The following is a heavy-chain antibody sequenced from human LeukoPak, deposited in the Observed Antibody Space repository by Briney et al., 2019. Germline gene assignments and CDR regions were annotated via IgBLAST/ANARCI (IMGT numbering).Heavy chain of an antibody. CDR3: AREYTLYRSGWFLDY. CDR1: GDSSYNRIYY. D-gene: IGHD6-19*01. Sequence: SETLSLTCTVSGDSSYNRIYYWGWIRQPPGKGLEWIGSIDYGGSTYYNPSLKSRATISVDTSKNQFSLKLSSVTAADTAVYYCAREYTLYRSGWFLDYWGQGTVVTVSS. J-gene: IGHJ4*02. CDR2: IDYGGST. V-gene: IGHV4-39*07.